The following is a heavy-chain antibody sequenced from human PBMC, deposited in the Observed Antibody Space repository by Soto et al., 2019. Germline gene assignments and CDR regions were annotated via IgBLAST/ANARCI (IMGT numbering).Heavy chain of an antibody. CDR3: ARDRVVAATPGYAFDI. Sequence: GGSLRLSCAASGFTFSSYAMHWVRQAPGKGLEYVSAISSNGGSTYYANSVKGRFTISRDNSKNTLYLQMVSLRAEDMAVYYCARDRVVAATPGYAFDIWGQGTMVTVSS. CDR1: GFTFSSYA. D-gene: IGHD2-15*01. V-gene: IGHV3-64*01. J-gene: IGHJ3*02. CDR2: ISSNGGST.